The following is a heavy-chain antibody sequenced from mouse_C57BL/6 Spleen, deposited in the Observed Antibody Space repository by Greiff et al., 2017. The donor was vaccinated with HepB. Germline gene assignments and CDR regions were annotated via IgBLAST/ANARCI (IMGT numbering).Heavy chain of an antibody. J-gene: IGHJ1*03. D-gene: IGHD2-5*01. CDR1: GYTFTSYW. V-gene: IGHV1-50*01. Sequence: VQLQQSGAELVKPGASVKLSCKASGYTFTSYWMQWVKQRPGQGLEWIGEIDPSDSYTNYNQKFKGKATLTVDTSSSTAYMQLSSLTSEDSAVYYCARVYYSNWYFDVWGTGTTVTVSS. CDR2: IDPSDSYT. CDR3: ARVYYSNWYFDV.